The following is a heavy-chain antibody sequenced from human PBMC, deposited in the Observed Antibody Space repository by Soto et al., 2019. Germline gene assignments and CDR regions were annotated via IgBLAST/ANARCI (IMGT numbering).Heavy chain of an antibody. D-gene: IGHD5-12*01. CDR1: GFTFSSYA. J-gene: IGHJ6*02. CDR2: ISYDGGSNK. V-gene: IGHV3-30-3*01. Sequence: QVQLVESGGGVVQPGRSLRLSCAASGFTFSSYAMHWVRQAPGEGLEWVAVISYDGGSNKYYADSVKGRFTISRDNSRXXLYLQMNSLRAEDTAVDYCARVVATITDYYYGMDVWGQGTTVTVSS. CDR3: ARVVATITDYYYGMDV.